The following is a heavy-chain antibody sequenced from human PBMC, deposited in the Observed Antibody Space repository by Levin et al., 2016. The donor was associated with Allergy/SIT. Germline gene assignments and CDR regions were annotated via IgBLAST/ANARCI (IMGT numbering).Heavy chain of an antibody. J-gene: IGHJ5*02. V-gene: IGHV3-30*02. Sequence: GGSLRLSCAASGFTFSEYDMHWVRQAPGKGLEWVAFIRYDGSEKYYADSVKGRFTISRDNSKEKVDLQMNSVREDDTAIYYCAKDSLPGGVVGWFDPWGQGTQVNVSS. CDR3: AKDSLPGGVVGWFDP. D-gene: IGHD2-8*02. CDR2: IRYDGSEK. CDR1: GFTFSEYD.